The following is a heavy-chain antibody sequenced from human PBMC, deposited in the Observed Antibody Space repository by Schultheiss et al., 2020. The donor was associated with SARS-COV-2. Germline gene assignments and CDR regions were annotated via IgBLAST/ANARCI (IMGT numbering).Heavy chain of an antibody. CDR3: ARDVVGGTRYGMDV. CDR2: IYDSGKS. D-gene: IGHD1-26*01. Sequence: SQTLSLTCTVSGGSISSGDYYWSWIRQPPGKGLEWIGYIYDSGKSNYSPSLKSRVTISVDTSKKQFSLVLYSVTAADTALYYCARDVVGGTRYGMDVWGQGTTVTVSS. CDR1: GGSISSGDYY. V-gene: IGHV4-61*08. J-gene: IGHJ6*02.